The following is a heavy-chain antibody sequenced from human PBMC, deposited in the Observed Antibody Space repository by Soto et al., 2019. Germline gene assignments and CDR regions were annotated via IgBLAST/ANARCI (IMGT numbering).Heavy chain of an antibody. V-gene: IGHV4-31*03. CDR2: IYYNGSP. J-gene: IGHJ4*02. D-gene: IGHD5-12*01. CDR1: GGSIISGGYY. CDR3: ARGVRGYSGYGPPDY. Sequence: TLETLSLTCTVSGGSIISGGYYWSWIRQHPGKGLEWIGYIYYNGSPYYNPSLKSRVTISLDTSKNQFSMNLRSETAADTAVYYCARGVRGYSGYGPPDYWGQGTLVTVSS.